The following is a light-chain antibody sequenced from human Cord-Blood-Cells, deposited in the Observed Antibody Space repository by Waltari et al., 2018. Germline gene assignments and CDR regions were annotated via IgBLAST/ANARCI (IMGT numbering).Light chain of an antibody. CDR1: RSDVGSYNL. CDR3: CSYAGSWV. CDR2: EGS. Sequence: QSALTQPAPVSGSPGQSITLSCPGTRSDVGSYNLVSWYQQHPGKAPKLMIYEGSKRPSGVSNRFSGSKSGNTASLTISGLQAEDEADYYCCSYAGSWVFGGGTKLTVL. V-gene: IGLV2-23*01. J-gene: IGLJ3*02.